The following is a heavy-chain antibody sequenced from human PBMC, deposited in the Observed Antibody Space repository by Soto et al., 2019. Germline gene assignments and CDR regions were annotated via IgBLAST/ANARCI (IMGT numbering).Heavy chain of an antibody. CDR2: IDGPAHTT. CDR1: GFPFSSYA. V-gene: IGHV3-23*01. D-gene: IGHD2-2*01. CDR3: AKAQIVLVPPGMGGLGGLYDP. J-gene: IGHJ5*02. Sequence: EVQLLQSGGDVVQPGGSLRLTCAASGFPFSSYAMSWVRQTSGKGLEWISAIDGPAHTTFYADSVKGRFTIFRDNSKNTLFLQMSSLRVEDTAVYYCAKAQIVLVPPGMGGLGGLYDPWGQGTLVTVSS.